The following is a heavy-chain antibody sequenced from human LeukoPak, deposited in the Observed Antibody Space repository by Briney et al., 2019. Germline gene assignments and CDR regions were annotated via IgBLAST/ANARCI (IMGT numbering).Heavy chain of an antibody. J-gene: IGHJ4*02. CDR1: GFTFDDYA. D-gene: IGHD6-13*01. CDR3: XXSQYSSSGGFDY. Sequence: GGSLRLSCAASGFTFDDYAMHWVRQAPGKGLEWVSGISWNSGSIGYAGSVKGRFTISRDNAKNSLYLQMNSLRAEDMALYYXXXSQYSSSGGFDYWGQGTLVTVSS. V-gene: IGHV3-9*03. CDR2: ISWNSGSI.